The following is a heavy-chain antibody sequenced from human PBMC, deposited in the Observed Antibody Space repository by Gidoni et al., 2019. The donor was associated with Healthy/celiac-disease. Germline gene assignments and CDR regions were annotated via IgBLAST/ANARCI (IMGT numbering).Heavy chain of an antibody. CDR2: ISSSSSTI. J-gene: IGHJ4*02. CDR1: GFTFSSYS. V-gene: IGHV3-48*01. CDR3: ARLGYGDYVFSFESY. Sequence: EVQLVESGGGLVQPGGSLRLSCAASGFTFSSYSMNWVRQAPGKGLEWVSYISSSSSTIYYADSVKGRFTISRDNAKNSLYLQMNSLRAEDTAVYYCARLGYGDYVFSFESYWGQGTLVTVSS. D-gene: IGHD4-17*01.